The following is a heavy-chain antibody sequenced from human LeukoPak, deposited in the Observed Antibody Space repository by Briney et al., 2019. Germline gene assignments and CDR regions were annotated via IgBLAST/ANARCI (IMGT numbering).Heavy chain of an antibody. D-gene: IGHD1-7*01. J-gene: IGHJ6*02. CDR3: ARDNWNCVRSGQDYYYYGMDV. Sequence: GGSLRLSCAASGFTFSSYSMNWVRQAPGKGLEWVSSISSSSSYIYYADSVKGRFTISRDNAKNSLYLQMNSLRAEDTAVYYCARDNWNCVRSGQDYYYYGMDVWGQGTTVTVSS. V-gene: IGHV3-21*01. CDR1: GFTFSSYS. CDR2: ISSSSSYI.